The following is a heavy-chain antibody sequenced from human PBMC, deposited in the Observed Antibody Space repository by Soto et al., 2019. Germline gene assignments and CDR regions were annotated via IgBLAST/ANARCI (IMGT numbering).Heavy chain of an antibody. J-gene: IGHJ4*02. V-gene: IGHV3-23*01. CDR2: ISGSGGST. CDR1: GFTFSSYA. D-gene: IGHD3-22*01. CDR3: AKETNFYDSSATDY. Sequence: PGGSLRLSCAASGFTFSSYAMTWVRQAPGKGLEWVSAISGSGGSTYYPDSVKGRFTISRDNSKNTLYLQMNSLRAEDTAVYYCAKETNFYDSSATDYWGQGALVTVSS.